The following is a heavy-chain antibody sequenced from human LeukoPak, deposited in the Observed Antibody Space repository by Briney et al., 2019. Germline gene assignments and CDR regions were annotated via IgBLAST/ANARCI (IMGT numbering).Heavy chain of an antibody. J-gene: IGHJ4*02. CDR1: GFTFSSYA. CDR3: AKDRAIRLFDY. Sequence: GGSLRLSCAASGFTFSSYAMSWVRQSPGKGLEWVSAISGSGGSTYYADSVKGRFTISRDNSKNTLYLQMDSLRAEDTAVYYCAKDRAIRLFDYWGQGTLVTVSS. CDR2: ISGSGGST. V-gene: IGHV3-23*01.